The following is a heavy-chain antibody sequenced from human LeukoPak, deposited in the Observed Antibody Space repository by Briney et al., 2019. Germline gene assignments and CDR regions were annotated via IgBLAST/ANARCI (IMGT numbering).Heavy chain of an antibody. V-gene: IGHV3-7*02. CDR3: ASGTGWLIDY. CDR1: GSTTVDYS. Sequence: GGSRGLSVAALGSTTVDYSRNGFRQAPGKGLKWVVNIKQDGSDKRYVDSVKGRFTISRDNAKNLLYLQMDSLRAEDTAVYYCASGTGWLIDYWGQGTLVTVSS. J-gene: IGHJ4*02. CDR2: IKQDGSDK. D-gene: IGHD6-19*01.